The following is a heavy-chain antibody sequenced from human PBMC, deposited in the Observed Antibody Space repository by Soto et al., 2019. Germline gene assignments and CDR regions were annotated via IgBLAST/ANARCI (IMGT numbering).Heavy chain of an antibody. V-gene: IGHV1-2*02. J-gene: IGHJ6*02. D-gene: IGHD5-12*01. CDR2: INPNSGGT. Sequence: GASVKVSCKASGYTFTGYYMHWVRQAPGQGLEWMGWINPNSGGTNYAQKFQGRVTMTRDTSISTAYMELSRLRSDDTAVHYCARTSIAGLRSKNYYGMDVWGQGTTVTVSS. CDR1: GYTFTGYY. CDR3: ARTSIAGLRSKNYYGMDV.